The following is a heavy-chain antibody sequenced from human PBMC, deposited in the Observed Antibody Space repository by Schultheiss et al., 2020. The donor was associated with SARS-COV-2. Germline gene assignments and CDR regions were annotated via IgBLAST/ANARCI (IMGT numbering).Heavy chain of an antibody. CDR3: ARGGIAVAVVYYGMDV. V-gene: IGHV1-2*02. D-gene: IGHD6-19*01. J-gene: IGHJ6*02. CDR1: GGTFSSYA. CDR2: INPNSGGT. Sequence: ASVKVSCKASGGTFSSYAISWVRQAPGQGLEWMGGINPNSGGTNYAQKFQGRVTMTRDTSISTAYMELSRLRSDDTAVYYCARGGIAVAVVYYGMDVWGQGTTVTVSS.